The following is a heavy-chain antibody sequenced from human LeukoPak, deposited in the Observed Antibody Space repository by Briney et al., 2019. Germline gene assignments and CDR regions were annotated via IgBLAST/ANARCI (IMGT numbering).Heavy chain of an antibody. CDR1: EFSVGSNY. CDR3: AREGVITIFGVVLTYYFDY. CDR2: IYSGGST. D-gene: IGHD3-3*01. J-gene: IGHJ4*02. Sequence: PGGSLRLSCAASEFSVGSNYMTWVRQAPGKGLEWVSLIYSGGSTYYADSVKGRFTISRDNSKNTLYLQMNSLRAEDTAVYYCAREGVITIFGVVLTYYFDYWGQGTLVTVSS. V-gene: IGHV3-66*01.